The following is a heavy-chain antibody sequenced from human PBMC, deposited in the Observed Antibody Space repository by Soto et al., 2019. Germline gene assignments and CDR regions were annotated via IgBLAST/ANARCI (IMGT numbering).Heavy chain of an antibody. CDR2: LYYTGTT. J-gene: IGHJ5*02. D-gene: IGHD2-2*01. CDR1: GGAIGSSSYY. CDR3: GAYCCRTYRFDWFDP. Sequence: PSETLSLTCSVSGGAIGSSSYYFGWIRQPPGKGLERIGSLYYTGTTYYNSSLKRRVTISADKSHNCSSLRLSSVAPADTAVYYCGAYCCRTYRFDWFDPLEPEALVEVSS. V-gene: IGHV4-39*01.